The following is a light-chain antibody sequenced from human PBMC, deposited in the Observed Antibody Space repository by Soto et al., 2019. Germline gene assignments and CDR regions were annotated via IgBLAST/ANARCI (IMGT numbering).Light chain of an antibody. CDR3: SSYAGSYTHWV. J-gene: IGLJ3*02. CDR2: DVS. Sequence: QSALTQPRSVSGSPGQSVTISCSGTSSDVGGYNYVSWYQQHPGKVPKLMIYDVSKRPSGGPDRFSGSKSGNTASLTISGLQAEDEADYYCSSYAGSYTHWVFGGGTKLTVL. CDR1: SSDVGGYNY. V-gene: IGLV2-11*01.